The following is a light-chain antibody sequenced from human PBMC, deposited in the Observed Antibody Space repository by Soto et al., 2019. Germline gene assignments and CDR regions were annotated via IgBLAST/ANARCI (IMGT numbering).Light chain of an antibody. CDR1: QSVSSY. CDR3: QQRFNWPRT. V-gene: IGKV3-11*01. CDR2: DVS. J-gene: IGKJ1*01. Sequence: EIVLTQSPATLSLSPGERATLSCRAGQSVSSYLAWFQQKPGQAPRLLIYDVSNRATGIPARFSGSGSGTDFTLTIRSLEPEDVAVYYCQQRFNWPRTFGQGTKVDIK.